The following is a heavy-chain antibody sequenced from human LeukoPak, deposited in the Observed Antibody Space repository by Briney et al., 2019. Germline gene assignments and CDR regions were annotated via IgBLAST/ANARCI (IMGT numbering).Heavy chain of an antibody. J-gene: IGHJ5*02. V-gene: IGHV4-39*01. CDR2: IYYSGST. CDR1: GGSISSSSYY. Sequence: SETLSLTCTVSGGSISSSSYYWGWIRQPPGKGLEWIGSIYYSGSTYYNPSLKSRVTISVDTSKNQFSLKLSSVTAADTAVYYCARHRKVYYGSGKNWFDPWGQGTLVTVSS. D-gene: IGHD3-10*01. CDR3: ARHRKVYYGSGKNWFDP.